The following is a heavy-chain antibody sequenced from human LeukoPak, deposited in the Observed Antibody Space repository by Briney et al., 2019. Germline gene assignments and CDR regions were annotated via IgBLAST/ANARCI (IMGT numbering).Heavy chain of an antibody. CDR3: ARDGESVQVMAGFDY. Sequence: PSETLSLTCTVSGGSISSYYWSWIRQPPGKGLEWIGYIYYSGSTNYNPSLKSRVTISVDTSKNQFSLKLSSVTAADTAVYYCARDGESVQVMAGFDYWGQGTLVTVSS. J-gene: IGHJ4*02. V-gene: IGHV4-59*01. CDR2: IYYSGST. D-gene: IGHD6-19*01. CDR1: GGSISSYY.